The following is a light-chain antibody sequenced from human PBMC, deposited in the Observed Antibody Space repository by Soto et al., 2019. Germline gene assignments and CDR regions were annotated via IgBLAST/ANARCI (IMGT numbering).Light chain of an antibody. CDR3: QQSYNSPQT. Sequence: DIQMTQSPSSLSSSVGDRASITCRTSQGIETYLNWYQQKSGKPPRLLIYAASSLQSGVPSRFSGSGSGTDLTITISSLQPEDFETYSCQQSYNSPQTFGQGTKGDIK. CDR1: QGIETY. CDR2: AAS. V-gene: IGKV1-39*01. J-gene: IGKJ1*01.